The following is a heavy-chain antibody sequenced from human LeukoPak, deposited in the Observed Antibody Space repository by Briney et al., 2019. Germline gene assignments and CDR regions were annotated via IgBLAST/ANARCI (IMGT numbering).Heavy chain of an antibody. Sequence: VASVKVSCKASGYTFTSYGISWVRQAPGQGLEWMGWISAYNGNTNYAQKLQGRVTMTTDTSTSTAYMELRSLRSDDTAVYYCAREYDSSSWSYYYYYMDVWGKGTTVTVSS. D-gene: IGHD6-13*01. CDR1: GYTFTSYG. J-gene: IGHJ6*03. V-gene: IGHV1-18*01. CDR3: AREYDSSSWSYYYYYMDV. CDR2: ISAYNGNT.